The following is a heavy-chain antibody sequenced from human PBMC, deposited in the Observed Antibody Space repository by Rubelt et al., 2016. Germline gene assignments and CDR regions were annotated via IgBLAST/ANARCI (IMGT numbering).Heavy chain of an antibody. CDR2: VRFDGTRT. J-gene: IGHJ6*02. CDR3: AGGFWSGRNYYYYGMDV. D-gene: IGHD3-3*01. V-gene: IGHV3-33*01. Sequence: QAPGKGLEWVAVVRFDGTRTYYADSVRGRFTMSRDNSRSTLYLQMNTLRAEDTAVYYCAGGFWSGRNYYYYGMDVWGQGTTVTVSS.